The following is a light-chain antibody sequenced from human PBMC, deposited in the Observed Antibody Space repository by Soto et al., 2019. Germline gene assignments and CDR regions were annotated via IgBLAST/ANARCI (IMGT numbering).Light chain of an antibody. CDR3: QVWDSSSDHLVV. Sequence: SYELTQPPSVSVSPGKTATITCGGTNIGSKSVHWYQQNPGQAPVLVIYYDSDRPTGIPERFSGSNSWNTATLTISRFEAGDEADYYCQVWDSSSDHLVVFGGGTKLTVL. J-gene: IGLJ2*01. CDR2: YDS. CDR1: NIGSKS. V-gene: IGLV3-21*04.